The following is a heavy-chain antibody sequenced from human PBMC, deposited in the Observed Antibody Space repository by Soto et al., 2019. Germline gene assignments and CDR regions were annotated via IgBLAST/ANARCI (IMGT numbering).Heavy chain of an antibody. Sequence: QVQLVESGGGVVQPGRSLRLSCAASGFTFSSYGMHWVRQAPGKGLEWVEVISYDGSNKYYADSVKGRFTIARDNSKNTLYLQMNCLRAEDTAVYYCAKSPGMTTVTSIDYWGQGTLVTVSS. D-gene: IGHD4-17*01. CDR3: AKSPGMTTVTSIDY. CDR1: GFTFSSYG. CDR2: ISYDGSNK. V-gene: IGHV3-30*18. J-gene: IGHJ4*02.